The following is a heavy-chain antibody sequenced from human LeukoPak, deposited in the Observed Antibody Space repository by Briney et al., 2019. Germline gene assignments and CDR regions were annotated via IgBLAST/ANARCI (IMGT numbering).Heavy chain of an antibody. V-gene: IGHV5-51*01. D-gene: IGHD2-15*01. CDR2: IYPGDSDT. J-gene: IGHJ4*02. CDR3: ARGYCSGGSCYDY. CDR1: GYSFTSYW. Sequence: RGESLKISCQGSGYSFTSYWIGWVRQMPGKGLEWMGIIYPGDSDTRYSPSFQGQVTISADKSISTAYLQWSSLKASDTAMYYCARGYCSGGSCYDYWGQGTLVTVSS.